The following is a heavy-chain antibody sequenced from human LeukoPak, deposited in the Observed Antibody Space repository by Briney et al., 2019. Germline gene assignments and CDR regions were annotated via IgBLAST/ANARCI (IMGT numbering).Heavy chain of an antibody. J-gene: IGHJ4*02. CDR1: GFTVSNNF. V-gene: IGHV3-53*01. CDR3: ASSGSGWFDF. CDR2: IYSDGST. D-gene: IGHD6-19*01. Sequence: GGSLRLSCAASGFTVSNNFMSWVRQTPGKGLEWVSVIYSDGSTYYAASVKGRFTISRDSSQNTLYLQINSLRAEDTAVYYCASSGSGWFDFWGQGTMVTVSS.